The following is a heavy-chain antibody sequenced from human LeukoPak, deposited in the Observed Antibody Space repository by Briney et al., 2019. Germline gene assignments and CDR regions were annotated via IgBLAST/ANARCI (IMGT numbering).Heavy chain of an antibody. J-gene: IGHJ4*02. Sequence: ASVKVSCKASGYTFTNYAMNWVRQAPGQGLEWMGWINTNTGIPTYAQGFTGRFVFSLDTSVSTAYLQISSLKAEDTAVYYCAREGCSGGSCYITSGGYWGQGTLVTVSS. CDR3: AREGCSGGSCYITSGGY. D-gene: IGHD2-15*01. CDR1: GYTFTNYA. CDR2: INTNTGIP. V-gene: IGHV7-4-1*02.